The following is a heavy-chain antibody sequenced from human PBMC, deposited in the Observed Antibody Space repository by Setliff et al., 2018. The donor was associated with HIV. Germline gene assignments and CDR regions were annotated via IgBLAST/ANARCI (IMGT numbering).Heavy chain of an antibody. J-gene: IGHJ3*02. Sequence: ASVKVSCKTSGYTFTSYGISWVRQAPGQGLEWMGWISSYNGNTNYAQKLQGRVTMTTDTSTSTTYMELRCLRSDDTAVYYCARVNTGQWLVRDDAFDIWGQGTMVTVSS. V-gene: IGHV1-18*01. CDR2: ISSYNGNT. D-gene: IGHD6-19*01. CDR3: ARVNTGQWLVRDDAFDI. CDR1: GYTFTSYG.